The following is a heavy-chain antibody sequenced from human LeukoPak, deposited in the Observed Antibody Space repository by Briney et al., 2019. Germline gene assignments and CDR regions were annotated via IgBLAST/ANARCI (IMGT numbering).Heavy chain of an antibody. CDR3: ARAGGYCSGGSCYYYYYGMDV. V-gene: IGHV3-30*03. CDR2: ILPDGAEK. J-gene: IGHJ6*02. CDR1: DFIFSNYV. D-gene: IGHD2-15*01. Sequence: GESLRLSCAASDFIFSNYVMHWIRQAPGKGLEWVAAILPDGAEKQYINSVMGRFTISRDNSKNMFYVQMNSLRLDDTAVYYCARAGGYCSGGSCYYYYYGMDVWGQGTTVTVSS.